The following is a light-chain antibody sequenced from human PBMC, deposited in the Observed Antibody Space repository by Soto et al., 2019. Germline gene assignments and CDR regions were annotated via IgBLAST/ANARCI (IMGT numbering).Light chain of an antibody. CDR3: CSYAGSDTPYV. CDR2: EVS. CDR1: RSDVGSYNL. V-gene: IGLV2-23*02. J-gene: IGLJ1*01. Sequence: QSALTQPASVSGSPGQSITISCTGTRSDVGSYNLVSWYQQHPGIAPKLIISEVSKRPSGVSDRFSGSGSGITASLTIAGLQAEDEADYYCCSYAGSDTPYVFGTGTKVTVL.